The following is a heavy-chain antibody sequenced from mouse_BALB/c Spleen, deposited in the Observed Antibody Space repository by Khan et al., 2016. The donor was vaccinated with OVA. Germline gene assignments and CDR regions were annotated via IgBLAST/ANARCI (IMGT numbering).Heavy chain of an antibody. CDR3: ARTARIKY. CDR1: GYSITSGYG. D-gene: IGHD1-2*01. Sequence: VQLKQSGPGLVKPSQSLSLTCTVTGYSITSGYGWNWIRQFPGNKLEWMGYISYSGSTNYNPSLQSRISITLDTSKNQFFLELKSVTTEDTATYYCARTARIKYWGQGTTLTVSS. J-gene: IGHJ2*01. CDR2: ISYSGST. V-gene: IGHV3-2*02.